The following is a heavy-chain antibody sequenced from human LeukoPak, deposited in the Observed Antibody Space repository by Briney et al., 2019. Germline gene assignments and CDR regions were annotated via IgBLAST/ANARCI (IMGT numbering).Heavy chain of an antibody. V-gene: IGHV3-30*18. J-gene: IGHJ6*02. CDR2: ISYEGSNK. CDR1: GFAFSNFG. CDR3: AKDLGSIMVRGIVSLGMDV. Sequence: GRSLSLSCAASGFAFSNFGMHWVRQAPGKGLEWVSLISYEGSNKYYADSVKGRFTISRDNSKNTLYLQMNSLRAEDTAVYYCAKDLGSIMVRGIVSLGMDVWGQGTTVTVSS. D-gene: IGHD3-10*01.